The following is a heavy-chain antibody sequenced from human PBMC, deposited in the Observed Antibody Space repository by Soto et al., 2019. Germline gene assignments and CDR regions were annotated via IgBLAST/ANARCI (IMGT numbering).Heavy chain of an antibody. Sequence: SETLSLTCTVSGGSIISYYWSWIRQPAWKGLEWIGRIYTSGSTNYNPSLKSRVTMSVDTSKNQFSLKLSSVTAADTAVYYCARERDYRGGASYYYGMDVWGQGTTVTVSS. V-gene: IGHV4-4*07. CDR3: ARERDYRGGASYYYGMDV. D-gene: IGHD1-26*01. CDR2: IYTSGST. J-gene: IGHJ6*02. CDR1: GGSIISYY.